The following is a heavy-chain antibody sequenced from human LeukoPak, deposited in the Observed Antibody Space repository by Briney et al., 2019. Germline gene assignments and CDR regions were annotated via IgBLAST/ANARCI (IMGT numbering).Heavy chain of an antibody. CDR2: ISGRSDDE. Sequence: ASVRVSCKASGYTFTTYGISWVRQAPGHGLEWMGYISGRSDDENYADNFQGRLTMTTDTSTNTAYMELGSLTSDDTAVYYCARDWDGRTDCFGPWGQGTLVTVSS. CDR3: ARDWDGRTDCFGP. CDR1: GYTFTTYG. V-gene: IGHV1-18*01. D-gene: IGHD1-26*01. J-gene: IGHJ5*02.